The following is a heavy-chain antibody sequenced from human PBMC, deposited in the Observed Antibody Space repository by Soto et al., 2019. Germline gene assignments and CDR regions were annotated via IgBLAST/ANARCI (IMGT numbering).Heavy chain of an antibody. CDR3: ARMYSSSPTPFFDH. CDR1: GDSISSNY. Sequence: PSETLSVTCTVSGDSISSNYCTWLRQPPGEGLEWIGYVFYTGITNYNPSLKSRVTISVDTTMNHFSLKLNSVTAADSAMYYCARMYSSSPTPFFDHWGQRTLVTVSS. V-gene: IGHV4-59*01. CDR2: VFYTGIT. D-gene: IGHD6-6*01. J-gene: IGHJ4*02.